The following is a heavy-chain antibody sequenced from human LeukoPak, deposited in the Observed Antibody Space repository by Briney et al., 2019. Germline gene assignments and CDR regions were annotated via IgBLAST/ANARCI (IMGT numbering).Heavy chain of an antibody. Sequence: GGSLRLSCAASGFTFSSYEMNWVRQAPGKGLEWVSYISSSGSTIYYADAVKGRFTISSDNAKNSLYLQMNSLRAEDTAVYYCARAGDYGDYVFDYWGQGTLVTVSS. CDR3: ARAGDYGDYVFDY. CDR1: GFTFSSYE. D-gene: IGHD4-17*01. J-gene: IGHJ4*02. V-gene: IGHV3-48*03. CDR2: ISSSGSTI.